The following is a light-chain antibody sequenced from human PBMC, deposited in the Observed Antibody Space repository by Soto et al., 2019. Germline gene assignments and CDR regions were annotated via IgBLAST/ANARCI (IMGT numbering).Light chain of an antibody. Sequence: QSALTQPASVSGSPGQSITISCTGTSSDVGTYNLVSWYQQHPGNAPKLMIYEGNKRPSGVSNRFSGSQSGNTASLTISGLQAEDEGDHYCSSYVGSGTYVVFGGGTKLTVL. J-gene: IGLJ2*01. CDR1: SSDVGTYNL. V-gene: IGLV2-23*01. CDR2: EGN. CDR3: SSYVGSGTYVV.